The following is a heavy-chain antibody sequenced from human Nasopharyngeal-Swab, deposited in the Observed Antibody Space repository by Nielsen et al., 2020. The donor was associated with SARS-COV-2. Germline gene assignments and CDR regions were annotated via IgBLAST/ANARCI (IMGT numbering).Heavy chain of an antibody. CDR2: ISSSGSTI. V-gene: IGHV3-11*04. CDR3: ARSATGDILTGYYFDY. J-gene: IGHJ4*02. D-gene: IGHD3-9*01. Sequence: GGSLRLSCAASGFTFSDYYMSWIRQAPGKGLEWVSYISSSGSTIYYADSVKGRFTISRDNAKNSLYLQMNSLRAEDTAVYYCARSATGDILTGYYFDYWGQGTLVTVSS. CDR1: GFTFSDYY.